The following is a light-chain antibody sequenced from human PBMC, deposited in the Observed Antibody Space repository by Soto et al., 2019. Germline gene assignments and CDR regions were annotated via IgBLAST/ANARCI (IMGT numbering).Light chain of an antibody. V-gene: IGKV1-9*01. Sequence: DIQLTQSPSFLSASVGDRVTITCRASQGISSYLAWSQQKPGKAPKLLIYAASTLQSGVPSRFSGSGSGTAFTLTISSLQPEDFATYYCQQLNSYPITFGQGTRLEIK. CDR1: QGISSY. J-gene: IGKJ5*01. CDR2: AAS. CDR3: QQLNSYPIT.